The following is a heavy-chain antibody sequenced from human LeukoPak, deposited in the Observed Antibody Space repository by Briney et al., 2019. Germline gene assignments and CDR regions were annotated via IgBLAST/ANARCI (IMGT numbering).Heavy chain of an antibody. Sequence: PGGSLRLSCAASGLTFSSYWMTWVRQAPGKGLEWVATIKHDGSETYYVDSVRGRFSISRDNAKNSLYLQMNSLRAEDTAVYYCARDSRLSNYWGQGTLVTVSS. V-gene: IGHV3-7*04. CDR3: ARDSRLSNY. CDR2: IKHDGSET. J-gene: IGHJ4*02. CDR1: GLTFSSYW.